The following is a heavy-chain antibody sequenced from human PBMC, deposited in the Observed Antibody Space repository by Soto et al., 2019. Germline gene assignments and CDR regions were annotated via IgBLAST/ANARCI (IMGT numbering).Heavy chain of an antibody. Sequence: ASVKVSCKPSGYTFTSYGITWVRQAPGQGLEWMGWISAYNGNTNYAQKFQGRVTITADKSTSTAYMELSSLRSEDTAVYYCASAPPPSITMVRGVINYFDYWGQGTLVTVSS. CDR3: ASAPPPSITMVRGVINYFDY. CDR2: ISAYNGNT. J-gene: IGHJ4*02. CDR1: GYTFTSYG. V-gene: IGHV1-18*01. D-gene: IGHD3-10*01.